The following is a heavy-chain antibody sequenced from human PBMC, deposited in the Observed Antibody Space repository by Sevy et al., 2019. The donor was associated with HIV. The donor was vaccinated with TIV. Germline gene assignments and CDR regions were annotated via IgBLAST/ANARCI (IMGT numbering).Heavy chain of an antibody. CDR2: IWSDGAYQ. D-gene: IGHD3-22*01. Sequence: GGSLSLSCTTSGFTFSAYAMHWVRQAPGKGLEWVAIIWSDGAYQYHGDSVKGRFTISRDKSKNTLYLQMNSLRVEDTAVYYCARGGYYYDNAAYYAFDSWGQGTLVTVSS. J-gene: IGHJ4*02. CDR3: ARGGYYYDNAAYYAFDS. V-gene: IGHV3-33*01. CDR1: GFTFSAYA.